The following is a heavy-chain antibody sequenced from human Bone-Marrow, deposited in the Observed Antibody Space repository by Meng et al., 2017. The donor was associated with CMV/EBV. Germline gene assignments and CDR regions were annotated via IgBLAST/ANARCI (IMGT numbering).Heavy chain of an antibody. J-gene: IGHJ4*02. V-gene: IGHV4-31*11. CDR3: AILTAVADY. CDR1: GGSLSGYY. CDR2: IYYSGST. D-gene: IGHD6-19*01. Sequence: SETLSLTCAVYGGSLSGYYWSWIRQHPGKGLEWIGYIYYSGSTYYNPSLKSRVTIPVDTSKNQFSLKLSSVTAADTAVYYCAILTAVADYWGQGTLVTVSS.